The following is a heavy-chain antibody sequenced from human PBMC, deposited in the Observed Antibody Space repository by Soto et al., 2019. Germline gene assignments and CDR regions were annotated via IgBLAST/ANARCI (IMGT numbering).Heavy chain of an antibody. V-gene: IGHV3-21*01. CDR1: GFPFSSYS. CDR3: ARDRRIAAAGPFDY. Sequence: PGGSLRLSCAASGFPFSSYSMNWVRQAPGKGLEWVSSISGSSSYIYYADSVKGRFTISRDNAKSSLYLQMNSLRAEDTAVYYCARDRRIAAAGPFDYWGQGTLVTVSS. D-gene: IGHD6-13*01. J-gene: IGHJ4*02. CDR2: ISGSSSYI.